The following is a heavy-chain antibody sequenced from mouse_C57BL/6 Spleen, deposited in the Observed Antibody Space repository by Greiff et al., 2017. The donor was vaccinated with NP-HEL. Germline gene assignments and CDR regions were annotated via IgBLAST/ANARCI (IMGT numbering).Heavy chain of an antibody. J-gene: IGHJ2*01. D-gene: IGHD2-3*01. CDR2: INPSSGYP. V-gene: IGHV1-7*01. Sequence: QVQLQQSGAELAKPGASVTLSCKASGYTFTSYWMHWVKQRPGQGLEWIGYINPSSGYPKYNQKFKNKATLTADKSSSTAYMQLSSLTYEDSAVYYCAREGDGYYGFDYWGQGTTLTVSS. CDR3: AREGDGYYGFDY. CDR1: GYTFTSYW.